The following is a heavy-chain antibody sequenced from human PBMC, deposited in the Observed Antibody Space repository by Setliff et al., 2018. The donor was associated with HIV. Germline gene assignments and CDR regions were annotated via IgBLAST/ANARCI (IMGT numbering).Heavy chain of an antibody. CDR2: IYYSGST. CDR3: AKDSAALPAINYYYYYIDF. CDR1: GGPISTSSNY. Sequence: SETLSLTCSVSGGPISTSSNYWGWIRQPPGKGLEWIGSIYYSGSTYYNPSLKRRVTISVDTSKSQFSLKLSSVTAADTAVYYCAKDSAALPAINYYYYYIDFGGKGTTVTVSS. J-gene: IGHJ6*03. D-gene: IGHD5-18*01. V-gene: IGHV4-39*02.